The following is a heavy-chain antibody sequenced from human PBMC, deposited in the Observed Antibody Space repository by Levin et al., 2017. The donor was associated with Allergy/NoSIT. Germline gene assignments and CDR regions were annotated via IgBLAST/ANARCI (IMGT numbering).Heavy chain of an antibody. CDR1: GFTFSSYG. Sequence: GGSLRLSCAASGFTFSSYGMHWVRQAPGKGLEWVAVISYDGSNKYYADSVKGRFTISRDNSKNTLYLQMNSLRAEDTAVYYCAKEYSSGWYYFDYWGQGTLVTVSS. J-gene: IGHJ4*02. V-gene: IGHV3-30*18. D-gene: IGHD6-19*01. CDR2: ISYDGSNK. CDR3: AKEYSSGWYYFDY.